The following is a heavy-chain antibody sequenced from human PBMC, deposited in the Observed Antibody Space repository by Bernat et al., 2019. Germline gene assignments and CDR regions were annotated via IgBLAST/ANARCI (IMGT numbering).Heavy chain of an antibody. D-gene: IGHD2-15*01. CDR2: ISWNSGRI. Sequence: EVQLVESGGGLVQPGGSLRLSCAASGFTFDDYAMHWVRQAPGKGLEWVSGISWNSGRIVYADSVKGRFTISRDNAKNSLYLQMNSLRAEDTALYYCAKGPYCSGGSCYSNSFDYWGQGTLVTVSS. J-gene: IGHJ4*02. CDR3: AKGPYCSGGSCYSNSFDY. CDR1: GFTFDDYA. V-gene: IGHV3-9*01.